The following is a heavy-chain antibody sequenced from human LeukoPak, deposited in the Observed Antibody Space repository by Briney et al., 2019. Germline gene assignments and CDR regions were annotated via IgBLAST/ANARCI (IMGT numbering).Heavy chain of an antibody. Sequence: GGSLRLSCATFGLTFTEAWMSWFRQAPGKGLEWVGRIKSKIDGETSDYAAPVQGRFTILRDDSKNILYLQMNSLKIEDTAVYYCATDPGEWEPIWGQGTLVTVSS. CDR2: IKSKIDGETS. V-gene: IGHV3-15*01. D-gene: IGHD1-26*01. CDR3: ATDPGEWEPI. CDR1: GLTFTEAW. J-gene: IGHJ3*02.